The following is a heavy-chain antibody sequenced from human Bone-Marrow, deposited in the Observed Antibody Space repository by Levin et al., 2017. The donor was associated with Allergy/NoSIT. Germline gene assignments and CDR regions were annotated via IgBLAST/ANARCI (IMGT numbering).Heavy chain of an antibody. Sequence: MPGGSLRLSCAVYGGSFTGYYWAWIRQPPGKGLEWIGERSHSGSANHNPSLESRLSISLDPSKNQFSLRLDSVTAADTAVYYCARGRGAISARRYYFDYWGQGIPVTVSS. CDR1: GGSFTGYY. D-gene: IGHD3-16*01. J-gene: IGHJ4*02. CDR3: ARGRGAISARRYYFDY. CDR2: RSHSGSA. V-gene: IGHV4-34*01.